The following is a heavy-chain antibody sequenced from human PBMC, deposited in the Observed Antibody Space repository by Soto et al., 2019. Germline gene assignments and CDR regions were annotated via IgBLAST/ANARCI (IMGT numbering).Heavy chain of an antibody. V-gene: IGHV1-46*01. D-gene: IGHD2-8*01. CDR2: INPSGGST. Sequence: ASVKVSCKASGYTFTSYYMHWVRQAPGQGLEWMGIINPSGGSTSYAQKFQGRVTMTRDTSTSTVYMELSSLRSEDTAVYYCAIDYCTNGVCYPYYYYGMDVWGQGTTVTVSS. CDR3: AIDYCTNGVCYPYYYYGMDV. J-gene: IGHJ6*02. CDR1: GYTFTSYY.